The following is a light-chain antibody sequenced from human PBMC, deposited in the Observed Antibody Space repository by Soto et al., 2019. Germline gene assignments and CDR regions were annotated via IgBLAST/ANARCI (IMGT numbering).Light chain of an antibody. CDR2: HVS. CDR1: QSISNW. V-gene: IGKV1-5*01. CDR3: QQANSYS. Sequence: DIQMTQSHSTLPASVGDRVTITCRASQSISNWLAWYKQKPGTAPKRPIYHVSTLESGVPSRVSGSGSGTDFTLTIGSLQPEDVAAYYCQQANSYSFGQGNMVEMK. J-gene: IGKJ1*01.